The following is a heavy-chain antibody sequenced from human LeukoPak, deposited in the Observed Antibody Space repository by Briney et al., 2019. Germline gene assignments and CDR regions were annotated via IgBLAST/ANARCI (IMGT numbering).Heavy chain of an antibody. J-gene: IGHJ3*02. CDR2: ISRNGNTT. V-gene: IGHV3-64*01. Sequence: GGSLRLSCAASGFIFSTYAMHWVRQAPGKGLEHVSGISRNGNTTGYANSVKGRFTISRDNSKNTLYLQMGSLRAEDMAVYYCARRTFLNAFDIWGQGTMVTVSS. CDR1: GFIFSTYA. D-gene: IGHD1-1*01. CDR3: ARRTFLNAFDI.